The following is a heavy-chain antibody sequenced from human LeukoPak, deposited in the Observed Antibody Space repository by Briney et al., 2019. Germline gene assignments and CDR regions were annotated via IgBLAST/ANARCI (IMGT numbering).Heavy chain of an antibody. V-gene: IGHV3-23*01. CDR2: ISGSGGST. CDR3: AKGSLYSGYENFDY. J-gene: IGHJ4*02. CDR1: GFTFSSYA. D-gene: IGHD5-12*01. Sequence: GGSLRLSCAAAGFTFSSYAMSWVRQAPGKGLEWVSAISGSGGSTYYADSVKGRFTISRDNSKNTLYLQMNSLRAEDTAVYYCAKGSLYSGYENFDYWGQGTLVTVSS.